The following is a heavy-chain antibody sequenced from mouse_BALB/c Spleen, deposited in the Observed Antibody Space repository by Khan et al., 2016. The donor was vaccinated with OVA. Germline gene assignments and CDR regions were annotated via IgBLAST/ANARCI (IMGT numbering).Heavy chain of an antibody. CDR2: INPSDGHT. D-gene: IGHD1-1*02. V-gene: IGHV1S81*02. CDR3: TRSGYGSFAY. CDR1: GYTFTSYY. Sequence: QVQLQQSGAELVKPGASVKLSCKASGYTFTSYYMHWVKQRPGQGLEWIGEINPSDGHTNFNEKFKSKATLTVDKSSSTVYMQLSSLTSEDSAVYYCTRSGYGSFAYWGQGTLVTVSA. J-gene: IGHJ3*01.